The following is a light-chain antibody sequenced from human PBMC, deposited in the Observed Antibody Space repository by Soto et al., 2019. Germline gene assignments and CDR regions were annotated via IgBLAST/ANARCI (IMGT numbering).Light chain of an antibody. V-gene: IGLV6-57*04. CDR1: SGSIASNY. CDR3: QSYDSSTVV. Sequence: NFMLTQPHSVSESPGKTVTISCTRSSGSIASNYVQWYQQRPGSAPTTVIYEDNQRPSGVPDRFSGSTDGSSNSASLTISGLQTDDEAVYYCQSYDSSTVVFGGGTQLTVL. J-gene: IGLJ2*01. CDR2: EDN.